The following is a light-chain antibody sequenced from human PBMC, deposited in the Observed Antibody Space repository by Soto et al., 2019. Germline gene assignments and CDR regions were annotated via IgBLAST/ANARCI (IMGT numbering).Light chain of an antibody. J-gene: IGLJ2*01. Sequence: QSALTQPPSXXXXXXXXXXXXCTGSSSDVGGYNYVSWYQRHPGKAPKLMIYEVSKRPSGVPDRLSGSKSGNTASLTVSGLQAEDEADYYCSAYGGSNTVVFGGGTKLTVL. CDR1: SSDVGGYNY. CDR3: SAYGGSNTVV. V-gene: IGLV2-8*01. CDR2: EVS.